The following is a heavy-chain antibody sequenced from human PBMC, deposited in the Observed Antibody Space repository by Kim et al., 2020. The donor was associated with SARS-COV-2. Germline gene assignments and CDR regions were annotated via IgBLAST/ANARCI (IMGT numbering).Heavy chain of an antibody. Sequence: ASVKVSCKASGYTFTNCHMHWVRQAPGQGLEWMGIINPSGGTTTSAQKFQGRVTMTRETSTTTVYLDLRSLRSEETAGDYFARDGGYCRNTNCYGGVHWG. V-gene: IGHV1-46*01. CDR3: ARDGGYCRNTNCYGGVH. CDR2: INPSGGTT. CDR1: GYTFTNCH. D-gene: IGHD2-2*03. J-gene: IGHJ1*01.